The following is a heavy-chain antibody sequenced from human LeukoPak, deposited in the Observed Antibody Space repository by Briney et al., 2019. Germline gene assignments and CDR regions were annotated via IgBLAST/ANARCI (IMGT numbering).Heavy chain of an antibody. D-gene: IGHD1-26*01. Sequence: ASVKVSCKASGYTFTSYDINWVRQATGQGPEWMGWMNPNSGNTGYAQKFQGRVTMTRNTSISTAYMELSSLRSEDTAVYYCARVDPSIVGANDYWGQGTLVTVSS. CDR1: GYTFTSYD. CDR3: ARVDPSIVGANDY. CDR2: MNPNSGNT. J-gene: IGHJ4*02. V-gene: IGHV1-8*01.